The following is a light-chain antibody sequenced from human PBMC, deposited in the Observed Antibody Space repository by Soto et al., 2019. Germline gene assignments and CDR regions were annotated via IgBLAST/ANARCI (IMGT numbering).Light chain of an antibody. J-gene: IGKJ4*01. CDR2: GAS. CDR1: QSVTGNY. CDR3: HQYGTSPIPGSSPLP. V-gene: IGKV3-20*01. Sequence: ENVLTQSPGTLSLSPGERATLSCRASQSVTGNYLAWYQQKPGQAPRLLVYGASSRATGIPDRFSGSGSGTDFPLTISRLEHEDFAVYYCHQYGTSPIPGSSPLPVGGGTKVEIK.